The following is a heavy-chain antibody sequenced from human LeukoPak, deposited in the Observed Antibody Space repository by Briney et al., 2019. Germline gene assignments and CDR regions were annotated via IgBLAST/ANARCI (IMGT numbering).Heavy chain of an antibody. CDR3: ARAGQGDFWSGLRYFDY. Sequence: TSSETLSLTCTVSGGSISRYYWSWMRQPPGKGLEWIRYIYYSGSANYNPSLKSRVTISVDTSKNHFSLKLSSVNAADTAVYYCARAGQGDFWSGLRYFDYWGQGTLVTVSS. CDR2: IYYSGSA. CDR1: GGSISRYY. J-gene: IGHJ4*02. V-gene: IGHV4-59*01. D-gene: IGHD3-3*01.